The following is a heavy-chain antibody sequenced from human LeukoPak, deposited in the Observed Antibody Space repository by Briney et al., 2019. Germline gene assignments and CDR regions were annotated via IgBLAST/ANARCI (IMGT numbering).Heavy chain of an antibody. CDR3: ARHLLSYSSGYYENYFDY. CDR1: GGSISGRRYY. CDR2: IHYDGAT. Sequence: SSETLSLTCSVSGGSISGRRYYWGWIRQPPGRGLEWIGSIHYDGATYYNPSLKSRVTISVDTSKNQFSLKLSSVTAADTAVYYCARHLLSYSSGYYENYFDYRGQGTLVTVSS. J-gene: IGHJ4*02. V-gene: IGHV4-39*01. D-gene: IGHD3-22*01.